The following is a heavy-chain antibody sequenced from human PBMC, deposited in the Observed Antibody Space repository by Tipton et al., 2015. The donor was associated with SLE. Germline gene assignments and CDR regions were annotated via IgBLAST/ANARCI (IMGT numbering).Heavy chain of an antibody. J-gene: IGHJ3*02. V-gene: IGHV4-34*09. D-gene: IGHD6-13*01. CDR2: IYYSGST. CDR1: GGSFSGYY. Sequence: TLSLTCAVYGGSFSGYYWSWIRQPPGKGLEWIGYIYYSGSTYYNPSLKSRVTISVETTTNQFSLKLSSVTAADTAVDYCSRDTGAAAGSDAFDIWGKGTMVTVSS. CDR3: SRDTGAAAGSDAFDI.